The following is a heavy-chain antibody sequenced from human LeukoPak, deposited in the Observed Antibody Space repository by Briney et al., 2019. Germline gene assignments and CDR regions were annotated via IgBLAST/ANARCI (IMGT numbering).Heavy chain of an antibody. CDR1: GGTFSSYA. CDR3: ARAGCSSTSCYMRFDY. J-gene: IGHJ4*02. V-gene: IGHV1-69*05. D-gene: IGHD2-2*02. Sequence: ASVKVSCKASGGTFSSYAIGWVRQAPGQRLEWMGGIIPIFGTANYAQKFQGRVQITTDESTSTAHMELSSLRSEDTAVYYYARAGCSSTSCYMRFDYWGQGTLVTVSS. CDR2: IIPIFGTA.